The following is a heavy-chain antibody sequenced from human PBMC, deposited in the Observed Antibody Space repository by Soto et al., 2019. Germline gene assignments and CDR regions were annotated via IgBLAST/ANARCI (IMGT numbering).Heavy chain of an antibody. Sequence: QVQLVQSGAEVKKPGASVKVSCKASGYTFTGYYMHWVRQAPGQGLEWMGWINPNSGGTNYAQKFQGRVTMTRDTSISTAYMELSRLRSDDTAVYYCARVGRGCCSSTSCSHLDYWGQGTLVTVSS. CDR2: INPNSGGT. J-gene: IGHJ4*02. CDR1: GYTFTGYY. D-gene: IGHD2-2*01. CDR3: ARVGRGCCSSTSCSHLDY. V-gene: IGHV1-2*02.